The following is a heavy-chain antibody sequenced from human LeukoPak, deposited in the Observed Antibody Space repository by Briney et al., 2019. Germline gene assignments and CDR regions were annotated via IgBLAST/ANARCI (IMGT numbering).Heavy chain of an antibody. J-gene: IGHJ4*02. CDR3: ARWRGAQSEFVV. D-gene: IGHD3-3*01. Sequence: GGSLRLSCAASGFTFSSYWMSWVRQAPGKGLEWVANIKQDGSEKYYVDSVKGRFTISRDNAKNSLYLQMNSPRAEDMAVYYCARWRGAQSEFVVWGQGTLVTVSS. V-gene: IGHV3-7*01. CDR1: GFTFSSYW. CDR2: IKQDGSEK.